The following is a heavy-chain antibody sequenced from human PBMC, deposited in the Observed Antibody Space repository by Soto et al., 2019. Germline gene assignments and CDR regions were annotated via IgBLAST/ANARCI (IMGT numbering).Heavy chain of an antibody. Sequence: GASVKVSCKASGGTFSSYAISWVRQAPGQGLEWMGEIIPIFCTANYAQKFQGRVTITADESTSTAYMELSSLRSEDTAVYYCARSSGDGSSWYLGGPTLRYYYGMDVWGQGTTVTVSS. V-gene: IGHV1-69*13. J-gene: IGHJ6*02. CDR1: GGTFSSYA. CDR2: IIPIFCTA. CDR3: ARSSGDGSSWYLGGPTLRYYYGMDV. D-gene: IGHD6-13*01.